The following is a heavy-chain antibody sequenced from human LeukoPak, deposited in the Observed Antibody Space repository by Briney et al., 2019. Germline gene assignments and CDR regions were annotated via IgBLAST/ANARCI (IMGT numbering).Heavy chain of an antibody. CDR2: ISSSGSTI. V-gene: IGHV3-48*03. Sequence: GGSLRLSCAAFGFTFSSYEMNWVRQAPGKGLEWVSYISSSGSTIYYADSVRGRFTISRDNAKNSLYLQMNSLRAEDTAVYYCAELGITMIGGVWGKGTTVTISS. J-gene: IGHJ6*04. D-gene: IGHD3-10*02. CDR1: GFTFSSYE. CDR3: AELGITMIGGV.